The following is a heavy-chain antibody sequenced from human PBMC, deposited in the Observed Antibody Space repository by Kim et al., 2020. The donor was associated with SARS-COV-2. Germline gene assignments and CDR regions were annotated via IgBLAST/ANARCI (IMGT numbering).Heavy chain of an antibody. Sequence: GGSLRLSCAASGFSFSSYAMHWVRQAPGKGLEWVAVISYDGSNKYYADSVKGRFTISRDNSKNTLYLQMNSLRAEDTAVYYCARDTSSGDDAFDIWGQGTMVTVSS. J-gene: IGHJ3*02. CDR2: ISYDGSNK. V-gene: IGHV3-30-3*01. D-gene: IGHD2-15*01. CDR1: GFSFSSYA. CDR3: ARDTSSGDDAFDI.